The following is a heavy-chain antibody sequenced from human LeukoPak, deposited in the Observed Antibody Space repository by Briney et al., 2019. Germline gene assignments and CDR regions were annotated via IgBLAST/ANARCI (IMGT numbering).Heavy chain of an antibody. V-gene: IGHV4-4*02. Sequence: SGTLSLTCAVSGGSISSSNWWSWVRQPPGKGLEWIGEIYHSGSTNYNPSLKSRVTISVDKSKNQFCLKLSSVTAADTAVYYCARDRYYYDSSGHYRLDYWGQGTLVTVSS. CDR2: IYHSGST. J-gene: IGHJ4*02. CDR3: ARDRYYYDSSGHYRLDY. CDR1: GGSISSSNW. D-gene: IGHD3-22*01.